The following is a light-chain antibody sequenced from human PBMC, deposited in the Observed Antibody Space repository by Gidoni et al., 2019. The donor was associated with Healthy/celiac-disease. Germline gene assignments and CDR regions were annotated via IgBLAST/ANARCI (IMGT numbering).Light chain of an antibody. CDR1: QSVSSN. J-gene: IGKJ2*01. CDR2: GAS. V-gene: IGKV3-15*01. Sequence: VMTQSPATLSVSPGERATLSCRASQSVSSNLAWYQQKPGQAPRLLIYGASTRATGIPARFSGSGSGTEFTLTISSLQSEDFAVYYCQQYNNWPPMYTFGQGTKLEIK. CDR3: QQYNNWPPMYT.